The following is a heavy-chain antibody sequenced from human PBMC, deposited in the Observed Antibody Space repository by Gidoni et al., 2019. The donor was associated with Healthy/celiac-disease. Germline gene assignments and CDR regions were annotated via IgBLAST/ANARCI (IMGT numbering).Heavy chain of an antibody. Sequence: QVQLQESGPGLVKPSETLSLTCTVSGCSISSYYWSWIRQPPGKGLEWIGYIYYSGSTNYNPSLKSRVTISVDTSKNQFSLKLSSVTAADTAVYYCARVAGGYCSSTSCETYFDYWGQGTLVTVSS. CDR1: GCSISSYY. CDR2: IYYSGST. V-gene: IGHV4-59*01. CDR3: ARVAGGYCSSTSCETYFDY. J-gene: IGHJ4*02. D-gene: IGHD2-2*01.